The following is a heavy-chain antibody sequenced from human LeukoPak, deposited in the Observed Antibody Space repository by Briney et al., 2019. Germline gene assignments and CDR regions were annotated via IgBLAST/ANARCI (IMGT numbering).Heavy chain of an antibody. Sequence: SVKVSCKASGGTFSSYAISWVRQAPGQGLEWMGGIIPIFGTANYAQKFQGRVTITTDESTSTAYMELSSLRSEDTAVYYCARGDGSGVAATYDYWGQGTLVTLSS. J-gene: IGHJ4*02. CDR1: GGTFSSYA. CDR2: IIPIFGTA. D-gene: IGHD2-15*01. CDR3: ARGDGSGVAATYDY. V-gene: IGHV1-69*05.